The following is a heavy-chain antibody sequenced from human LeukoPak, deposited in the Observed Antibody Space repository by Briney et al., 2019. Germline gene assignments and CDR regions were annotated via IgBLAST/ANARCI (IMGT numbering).Heavy chain of an antibody. CDR1: GFTVSSYY. Sequence: GGSLRLSCAASGFTVSSYYMSWVRQAPDMGLEWVSVLYNGGTTYYADSVKGRFTISRGNSKNTVYLQMDSLRAEDTAVYYCAREPGTDYRKYYFDYWGQGTLVTVSS. D-gene: IGHD3/OR15-3a*01. CDR2: LYNGGTT. J-gene: IGHJ4*02. V-gene: IGHV3-53*01. CDR3: AREPGTDYRKYYFDY.